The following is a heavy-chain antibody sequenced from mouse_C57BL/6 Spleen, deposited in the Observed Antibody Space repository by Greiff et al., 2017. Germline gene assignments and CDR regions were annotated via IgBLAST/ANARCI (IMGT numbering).Heavy chain of an antibody. J-gene: IGHJ1*03. CDR1: GYTFTDYN. V-gene: IGHV1-18*01. CDR2: INPNNGGT. CDR3: ARLIYYYGSSSRYFDV. D-gene: IGHD1-1*01. Sequence: EVMLVESGPELVKPGASVKIPCKASGYTFTDYNMDWVKQSHGKSLEWIGDINPNNGGTIYNQKFKGKATLTVDKSSSTAYMELRSLTSEDTAVYYCARLIYYYGSSSRYFDVWGTGTTVTVSS.